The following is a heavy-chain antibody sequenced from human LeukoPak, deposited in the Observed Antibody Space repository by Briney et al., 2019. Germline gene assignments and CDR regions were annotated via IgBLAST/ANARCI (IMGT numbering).Heavy chain of an antibody. CDR1: GFTFSSYA. D-gene: IGHD6-13*01. CDR3: ARESARYSSSWYIDY. J-gene: IGHJ4*02. V-gene: IGHV3-30-3*01. CDR2: ISYDGSNK. Sequence: GGSLRLSCAASGFTFSSYAMHWVRQAPGKGLEWVAGISYDGSNKYYADSVKGRFTISRDNSKNTLYLQMNSLRVEDTAVYYCARESARYSSSWYIDYWGQGTLVTVSS.